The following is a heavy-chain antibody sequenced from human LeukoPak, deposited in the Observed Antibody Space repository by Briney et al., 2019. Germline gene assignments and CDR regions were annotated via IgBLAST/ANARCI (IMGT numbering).Heavy chain of an antibody. J-gene: IGHJ6*02. CDR3: ARYGDYDGLYYYGMDV. V-gene: IGHV3-21*01. CDR1: GFTFSSYS. Sequence: PGGSLRLSCAASGFTFSSYSMNWVRQAPGQGLEWVSSISSSSSYIYYADSVKGRFTISRDNAKNSLYLQMNSLRAEDTAVYYCARYGDYDGLYYYGMDVWGQGTTVTVSS. D-gene: IGHD4-17*01. CDR2: ISSSSSYI.